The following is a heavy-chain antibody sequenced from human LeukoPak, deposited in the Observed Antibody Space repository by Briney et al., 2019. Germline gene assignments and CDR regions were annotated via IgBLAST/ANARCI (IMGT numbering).Heavy chain of an antibody. CDR2: ISYDGSNK. CDR1: GFTFSSYT. J-gene: IGHJ4*02. CDR3: ARDPGYGSGWPTEKFNY. Sequence: GGSLRLSCAASGFTFSSYTMHWVRQAPGKGLEWVAVISYDGSNKYYEDSVKGRFTISRDNSNNTVCLQMNSLRAEDTAVYYCARDPGYGSGWPTEKFNYWGQGTLVTVSS. V-gene: IGHV3-30-3*01. D-gene: IGHD6-19*01.